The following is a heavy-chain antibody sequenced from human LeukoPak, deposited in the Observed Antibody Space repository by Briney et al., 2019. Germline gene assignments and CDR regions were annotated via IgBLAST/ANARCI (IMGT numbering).Heavy chain of an antibody. CDR3: ARGPHPHWPLGQF. CDR2: INDSGSP. D-gene: IGHD3-16*01. V-gene: IGHV4-34*01. CDR1: GGSFDDYH. Sequence: SETLSLTCEVNGGSFDDYHWTWIRQSPGKGLEWIGEINDSGSPLYSPSLRSRLTISVDTSKNQFSMTLTSVTVADTAVYYCARGPHPHWPLGQFWGQGSRVTVSS. J-gene: IGHJ4*02.